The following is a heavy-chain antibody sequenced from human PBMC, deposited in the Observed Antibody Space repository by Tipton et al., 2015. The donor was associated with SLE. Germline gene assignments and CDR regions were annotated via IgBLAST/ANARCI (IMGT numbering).Heavy chain of an antibody. CDR2: IYYTETT. CDR3: ARDRGASSYYDSSGPLDL. CDR1: GDSISGGGYY. D-gene: IGHD3-22*01. Sequence: TLSLTCTVSGDSISGGGYYWSWIRQQPGKGLEWIGYIYYTETTSYNPSPKSRVTMSLDMFKNDFSLTLTSVTAADTAVYYCARDRGASSYYDSSGPLDLWGQGSLVIVSS. J-gene: IGHJ5*02. V-gene: IGHV4-31*03.